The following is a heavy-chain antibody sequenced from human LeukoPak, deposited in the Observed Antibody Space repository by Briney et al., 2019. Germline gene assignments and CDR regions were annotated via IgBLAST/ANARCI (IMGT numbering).Heavy chain of an antibody. CDR2: IFYSGST. J-gene: IGHJ4*02. D-gene: IGHD3-10*01. CDR1: SGSISSGDYY. CDR3: ARVQYYFGWGSYFYYFDY. V-gene: IGHV4-30-4*01. Sequence: PSQTLSLTCTVSSGSISSGDYYWSWIRQPPGKGLEWIGYIFYSGSTYYNPSLKSRVTISVDMSRDQFSLKLSSVTAADTAVYYCARVQYYFGWGSYFYYFDYWGQGTLVTVSS.